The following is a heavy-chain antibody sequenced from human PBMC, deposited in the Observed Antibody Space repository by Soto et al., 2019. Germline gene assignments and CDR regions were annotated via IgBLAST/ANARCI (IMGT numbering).Heavy chain of an antibody. V-gene: IGHV1-18*01. CDR2: ISAYNGNT. CDR3: AREDIVVVPAAPTPPQVPGNYYYYYGMDV. D-gene: IGHD2-2*01. J-gene: IGHJ6*02. Sequence: ASVKVSCKASGYTFTSYGISWVRQAPGQGLEWMGWISAYNGNTNYAQKLQGRVTMTTDTSTSTAYMELRSLRSDDTAVYYCAREDIVVVPAAPTPPQVPGNYYYYYGMDVWGQGTTVTASS. CDR1: GYTFTSYG.